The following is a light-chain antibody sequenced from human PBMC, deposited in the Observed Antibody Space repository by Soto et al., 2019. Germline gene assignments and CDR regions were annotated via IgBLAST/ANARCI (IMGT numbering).Light chain of an antibody. V-gene: IGKV3-20*01. J-gene: IGKJ1*01. CDR3: QQYGSSPKT. Sequence: EIVLTQSPGTLSLSPGERATLSCRASQSVSSSYLAWYQQKPGQTPRLLIYGASSRATGIPDRFSGSMSGTDFTLSISRLEPEDLEVYYCQQYGSSPKTFDQGTKIDIK. CDR1: QSVSSSY. CDR2: GAS.